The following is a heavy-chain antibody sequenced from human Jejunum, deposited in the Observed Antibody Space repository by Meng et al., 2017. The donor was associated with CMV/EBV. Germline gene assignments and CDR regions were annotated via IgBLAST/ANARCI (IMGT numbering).Heavy chain of an antibody. D-gene: IGHD1-14*01. CDR2: IYESGST. J-gene: IGHJ4*02. V-gene: IGHV4-30-4*01. Sequence: VSCDSSSGCESFCSWLRQPPGKCLEWVGCIYESGSTSYNPSIESRVTISVNTSKIQFSLKVMSVTAADTAVYYCAREGTNSYYFDYWGQGTLVTVSS. CDR1: CDSSSGCESF. CDR3: AREGTNSYYFDY.